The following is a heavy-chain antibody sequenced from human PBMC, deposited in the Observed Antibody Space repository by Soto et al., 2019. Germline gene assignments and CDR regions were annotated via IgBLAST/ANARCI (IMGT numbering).Heavy chain of an antibody. CDR2: IYYSGST. Sequence: SETLSLSCTVSGGSISSYYWSWIRQPPGKGLEWIGYIYYSGSTNYNPSLKSRVTISVDTSKNQFSLKLSSVTAADTAVYYCARYGGYCSSTSCYFPEYFPHWGQGTLVTVSS. V-gene: IGHV4-59*08. CDR1: GGSISSYY. J-gene: IGHJ1*01. CDR3: ARYGGYCSSTSCYFPEYFPH. D-gene: IGHD2-2*01.